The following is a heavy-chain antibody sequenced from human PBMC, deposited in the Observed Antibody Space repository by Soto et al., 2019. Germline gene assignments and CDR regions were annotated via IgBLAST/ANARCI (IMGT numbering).Heavy chain of an antibody. D-gene: IGHD3-16*02. Sequence: QITLKESGPTLVKPTQHLTLTCTFSGFSLSTSGVGVGWIRQPPGKALEWLALIYWDDDKRYSPSLKSRLTITKDTSKNQVVLTMTNMDPVDTATYYCAHKTMITFGGVIVTAFDIWGQGTMVTVSS. J-gene: IGHJ3*02. V-gene: IGHV2-5*02. CDR3: AHKTMITFGGVIVTAFDI. CDR2: IYWDDDK. CDR1: GFSLSTSGVG.